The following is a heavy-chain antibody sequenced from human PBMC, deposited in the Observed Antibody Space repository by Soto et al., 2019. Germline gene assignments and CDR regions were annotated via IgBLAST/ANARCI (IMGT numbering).Heavy chain of an antibody. CDR1: GFTFSNYA. Sequence: GGSLRLSCAASGFTFSNYAMTWVRQAPGKGLEWVSGISGSGGTTYYADSVKGRFTISRDSSKNTVYLQMNSLRAEDTALYYCAVHYDFWSGPNSYYYYDRDVWGQGTTVTVSS. V-gene: IGHV3-23*01. CDR3: AVHYDFWSGPNSYYYYDRDV. J-gene: IGHJ6*02. CDR2: ISGSGGTT. D-gene: IGHD3-3*01.